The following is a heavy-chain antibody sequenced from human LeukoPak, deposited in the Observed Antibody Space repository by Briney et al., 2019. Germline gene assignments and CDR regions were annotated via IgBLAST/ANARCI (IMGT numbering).Heavy chain of an antibody. CDR1: GYTFTSYG. CDR2: ISAYNGNA. V-gene: IGHV1-18*01. CDR3: ARSATNRDISASGSDYYYYGMDV. Sequence: ASVKVSCKASGYTFTSYGISWVRQAPGQGLEWMGWISAYNGNANYAQNVQGRVTMTTDTSTSTAYMELRSLRSDDTAVYYRARSATNRDISASGSDYYYYGMDVWGRGTTVTVSS. D-gene: IGHD3-10*01. J-gene: IGHJ6*02.